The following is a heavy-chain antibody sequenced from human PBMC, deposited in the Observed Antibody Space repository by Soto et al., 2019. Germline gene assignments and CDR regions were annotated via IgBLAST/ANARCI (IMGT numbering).Heavy chain of an antibody. V-gene: IGHV4-39*01. CDR2: ISHIGET. Sequence: SETLSLTCTVSGDSITSDGFYWGWIRRPPGQGLEWVGTISHIGETFENPPLRSRLTMSLDASKNQFSLRLTSVTAADTAVYYCARLSDYGAFDYWGQGTLVTVSS. CDR1: GDSITSDGFY. CDR3: ARLSDYGAFDY. D-gene: IGHD4-17*01. J-gene: IGHJ4*02.